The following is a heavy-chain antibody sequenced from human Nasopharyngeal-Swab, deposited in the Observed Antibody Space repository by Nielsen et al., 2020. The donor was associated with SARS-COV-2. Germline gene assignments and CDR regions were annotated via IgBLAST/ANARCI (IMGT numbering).Heavy chain of an antibody. CDR3: ASWDIAARPDP. CDR1: GFTFSSYS. D-gene: IGHD6-6*01. V-gene: IGHV3-21*01. CDR2: ISSSSSYI. Sequence: GGSLRLSCAASGFTFSSYSMNWVRQAPGKGLEWVSSISSSSSYIYYADSVKGRFTISRDNAKNSLYLQMNSLRAEDTAVYYCASWDIAARPDPWGQGTLVTVSS. J-gene: IGHJ5*02.